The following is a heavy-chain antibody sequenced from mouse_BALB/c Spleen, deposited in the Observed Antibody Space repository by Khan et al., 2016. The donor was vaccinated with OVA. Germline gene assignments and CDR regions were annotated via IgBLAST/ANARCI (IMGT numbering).Heavy chain of an antibody. Sequence: EVELVESGPGLVKPSQSLSLTCTVTGYTITSDYAWNWIRQFPGNKLEWMGYISYSGSTTYNPSLKSRISITRDTSKNQFFLQLNSVTTEDTATYYCARWFTYWGQGTLVTVSA. V-gene: IGHV3-2*02. J-gene: IGHJ3*01. CDR3: ARWFTY. CDR1: GYTITSDYA. CDR2: ISYSGST.